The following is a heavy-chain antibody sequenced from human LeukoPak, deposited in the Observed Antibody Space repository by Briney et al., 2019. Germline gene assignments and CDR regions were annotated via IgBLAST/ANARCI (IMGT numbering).Heavy chain of an antibody. D-gene: IGHD4-11*01. CDR2: ISGSGGGT. J-gene: IGHJ4*02. Sequence: GGSLRLSCATSGLSFNHYGMSWVRQAPGKGPEWVSAISGSGGGTYYADSVKGRFTISRDNSKNTLYLQLNSLRAEDTAVYYCAKAPGYSNYVSYFDYWGQGTLVTVSS. CDR3: AKAPGYSNYVSYFDY. V-gene: IGHV3-23*01. CDR1: GLSFNHYG.